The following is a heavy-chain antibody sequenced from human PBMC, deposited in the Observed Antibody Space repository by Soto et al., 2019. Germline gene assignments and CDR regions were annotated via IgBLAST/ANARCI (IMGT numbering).Heavy chain of an antibody. CDR3: ARHSLALRKNNWFDP. D-gene: IGHD3-3*02. J-gene: IGHJ5*02. CDR1: GDSIISSDFY. CDR2: IFYLGSS. V-gene: IGHV4-39*01. Sequence: PSETLSLTCTVSGDSIISSDFYWGWVRQPPGKGLEWIGSIFYLGSSYYNPSLKSRVIMSVDTSKNQFSLRLRSVTAADTALYFCARHSLALRKNNWFDPWGQGIMVTVSS.